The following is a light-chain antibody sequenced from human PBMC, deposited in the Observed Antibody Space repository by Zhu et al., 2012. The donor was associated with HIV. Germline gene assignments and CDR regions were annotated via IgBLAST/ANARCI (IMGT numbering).Light chain of an antibody. Sequence: DIELTQSPGTLSLSPGESATLPCRASQSVTYFLAWYQQKPGQAPRLLIYGASSRATGIPDRFSGSGSETDFTLTIARLEPEDFAVYYCQQYATSPRITFGQGTRLDIK. CDR1: QSVTYF. V-gene: IGKV3-20*01. J-gene: IGKJ5*01. CDR3: QQYATSPRIT. CDR2: GAS.